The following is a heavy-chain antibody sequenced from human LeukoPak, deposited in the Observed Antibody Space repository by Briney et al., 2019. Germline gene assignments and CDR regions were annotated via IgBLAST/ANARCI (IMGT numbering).Heavy chain of an antibody. J-gene: IGHJ3*02. CDR2: ISGSGGST. CDR1: GFTFSSYA. CDR3: AKDPRAAFDI. D-gene: IGHD3-10*01. V-gene: IGHV3-23*01. Sequence: GGSLRLSCAASGFTFSSYAMSWVRQAPGKGLEWVSAISGSGGSTYYADSVKGRFTTSRDNSKNTPYLQMNSLRAEDTAVYYCAKDPRAAFDIWGQGTMVTVSS.